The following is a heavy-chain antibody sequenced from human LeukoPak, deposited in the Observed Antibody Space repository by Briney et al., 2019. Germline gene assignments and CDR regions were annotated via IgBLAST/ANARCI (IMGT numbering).Heavy chain of an antibody. V-gene: IGHV4-34*01. CDR2: INHSGST. J-gene: IGHJ4*02. D-gene: IGHD1-1*01. Sequence: SETLSLTCAVYGGSLSGYYWSWIRQPPGKGLEWIGEINHSGSTNYNPSLKSRVTISVDTSKNQFSLKLSSVTAADTAVYYCARAKELDYWGQGTLVTVSS. CDR1: GGSLSGYY. CDR3: ARAKELDY.